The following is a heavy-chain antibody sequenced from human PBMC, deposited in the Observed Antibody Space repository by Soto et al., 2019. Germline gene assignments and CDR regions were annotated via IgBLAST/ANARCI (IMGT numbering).Heavy chain of an antibody. CDR3: ARDIGDDSSEIGHGMDV. CDR2: ISYDGSNK. CDR1: GFTFSSYA. J-gene: IGHJ6*02. D-gene: IGHD3-22*01. V-gene: IGHV3-30-3*01. Sequence: GGSLRLSCAASGFTFSSYAMHWVRQAPGKGLEWVAVISYDGSNKYYADSVKGRFTISRDNSNNTLYLQMNSLRAEDTAVYYCARDIGDDSSEIGHGMDVWGQGTTVTVSS.